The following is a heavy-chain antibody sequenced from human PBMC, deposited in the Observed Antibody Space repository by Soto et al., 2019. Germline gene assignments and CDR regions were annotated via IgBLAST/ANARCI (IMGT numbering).Heavy chain of an antibody. CDR2: MNPNSGNT. D-gene: IGHD3-10*01. Sequence: ASVKVSCKASGYTFTSYDLNWVRQATGQGLEWMGWMNPNSGNTGYAQKFQGRVTMTRNTSISTAYMELSSLRSEDTAVYYCASTPSSAGSYYNWFDPWGQGTLVTVSS. CDR3: ASTPSSAGSYYNWFDP. CDR1: GYTFTSYD. J-gene: IGHJ5*02. V-gene: IGHV1-8*01.